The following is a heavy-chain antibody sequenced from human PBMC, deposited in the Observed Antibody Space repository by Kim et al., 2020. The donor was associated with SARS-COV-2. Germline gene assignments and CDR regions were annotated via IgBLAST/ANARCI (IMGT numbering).Heavy chain of an antibody. D-gene: IGHD1-1*01. V-gene: IGHV4-31*03. Sequence: SETLSLTCTVSGGSISSGGYYWSWIRQHPGKGLEWTGYIYYSGSTYYNPSLKSRVTISVYTSKNQFTLKLSSVTAADTAMDDCAREGNNWNEGGRVDPWG. J-gene: IGHJ5*02. CDR2: IYYSGST. CDR3: AREGNNWNEGGRVDP. CDR1: GGSISSGGYY.